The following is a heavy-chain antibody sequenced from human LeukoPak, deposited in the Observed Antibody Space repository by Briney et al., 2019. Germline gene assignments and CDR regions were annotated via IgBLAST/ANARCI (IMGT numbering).Heavy chain of an antibody. CDR3: ARDRARGPDY. D-gene: IGHD1-14*01. J-gene: IGHJ4*02. Sequence: SETLSLTCAVYGGSFSGYYWSWIRQPPGKGLEWIGEINHSGSTNYNPSLKNRVTISVDTSKNQFSLKLSSVTAADTAVYYCARDRARGPDYWGQGTLVTVSS. V-gene: IGHV4-34*01. CDR1: GGSFSGYY. CDR2: INHSGST.